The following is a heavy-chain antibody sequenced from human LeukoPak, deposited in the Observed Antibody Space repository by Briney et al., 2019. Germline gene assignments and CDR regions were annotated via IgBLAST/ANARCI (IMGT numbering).Heavy chain of an antibody. CDR3: ARDEDDFWSGYYGRGDY. CDR2: IKQDGSEK. Sequence: GGSLRLSCAASGFTFSSYWMSWVRQAPGKGLEWVANIKQDGSEKYYVDSVKGRFTISRDNAKNSLYLQMNSLRAEDTAVYYCARDEDDFWSGYYGRGDYWGQGTLVTVSS. J-gene: IGHJ4*02. V-gene: IGHV3-7*01. D-gene: IGHD3-3*01. CDR1: GFTFSSYW.